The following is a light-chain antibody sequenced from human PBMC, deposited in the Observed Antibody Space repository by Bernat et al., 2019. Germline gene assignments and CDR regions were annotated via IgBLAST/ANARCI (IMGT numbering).Light chain of an antibody. J-gene: IGKJ2*01. CDR1: QSVSSSY. CDR3: QQYGSSPPYT. V-gene: IGKV3-20*01. Sequence: EIVLTQSPGTLSLSPGERATLSCRASQSVSSSYLAWYQQKPGQAPRLLIYGASSRATGIPDRFSGSGSGTDFTLTISRLAPEDSAVYSCQQYGSSPPYTFGQRTKLEI. CDR2: GAS.